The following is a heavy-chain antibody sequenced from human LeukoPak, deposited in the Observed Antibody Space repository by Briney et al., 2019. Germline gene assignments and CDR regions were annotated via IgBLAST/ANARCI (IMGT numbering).Heavy chain of an antibody. Sequence: SETLSLTCRVSGASISGYYWSWIRQPPGKGLEWIGHMYYSGGTTYNPSLKSRVSISLDTSKKHFSLKLSSVTAADTAVYYCARQPYSTPFDYWGQGTLVTVSS. V-gene: IGHV4-59*01. CDR2: MYYSGGT. J-gene: IGHJ4*02. CDR3: ARQPYSTPFDY. D-gene: IGHD4-11*01. CDR1: GASISGYY.